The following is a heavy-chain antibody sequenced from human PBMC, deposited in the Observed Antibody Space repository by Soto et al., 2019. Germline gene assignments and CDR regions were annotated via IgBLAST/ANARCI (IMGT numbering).Heavy chain of an antibody. CDR1: GDSFTSYW. V-gene: IGHV5-10-1*01. CDR3: ARLPSGSNWYIRPFDP. J-gene: IGHJ5*02. Sequence: GESLKISCQGSGDSFTSYWITWVRQMPGKGLEWMGRIDLSDSYTHYSPSFQGHVTISVDKSISTVYLQWNSLTASDTAMYYCARLPSGSNWYIRPFDPWGQGTLVTVSS. D-gene: IGHD6-13*01. CDR2: IDLSDSYT.